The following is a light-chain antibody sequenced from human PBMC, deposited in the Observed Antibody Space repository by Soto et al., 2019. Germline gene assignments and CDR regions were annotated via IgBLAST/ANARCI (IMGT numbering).Light chain of an antibody. CDR1: QSVPGNY. J-gene: IGKJ1*01. V-gene: IGKV3-20*01. CDR2: GAF. Sequence: EIVLTQSPGTLSLSPGERATLSCRASQSVPGNYLAWYQQKPGQAPRLVIFGAFNRATGIPDRFSGSESGAXXXXXIXXXEXEXFAVYYCQQYGSSPPWTFGQGTKVEI. CDR3: QQYGSSPPWT.